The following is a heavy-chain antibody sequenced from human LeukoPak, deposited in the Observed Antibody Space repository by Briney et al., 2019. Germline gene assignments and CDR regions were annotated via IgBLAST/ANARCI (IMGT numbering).Heavy chain of an antibody. CDR2: ISSSGSTI. Sequence: SGGSLRLSCAASGFTFSSYGMHWVRQAPGKGLEWVSYISSSGSTIYYADSVKGRFTISRDNAKNSLYLQMNSLRAEDTAVYYCARDYCSGVPSYRCFAFDIWGQGTMVTVSS. CDR1: GFTFSSYG. V-gene: IGHV3-48*04. D-gene: IGHD2-15*01. CDR3: ARDYCSGVPSYRCFAFDI. J-gene: IGHJ3*02.